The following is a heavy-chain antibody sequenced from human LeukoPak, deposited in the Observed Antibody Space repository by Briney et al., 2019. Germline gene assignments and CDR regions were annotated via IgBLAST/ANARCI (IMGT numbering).Heavy chain of an antibody. D-gene: IGHD2-15*01. V-gene: IGHV1-2*02. J-gene: IGHJ4*02. CDR2: INPNSGGT. Sequence: ASVKVSCKAFGYTFTSNYMHWVRQAPGQGLEWMGWINPNSGGTNYAQKFQGRVTMTRDTSISTAYMELSRLRSDDTAVYYCATGIFGHYFDYWGQGTLVTVSS. CDR3: ATGIFGHYFDY. CDR1: GYTFTSNY.